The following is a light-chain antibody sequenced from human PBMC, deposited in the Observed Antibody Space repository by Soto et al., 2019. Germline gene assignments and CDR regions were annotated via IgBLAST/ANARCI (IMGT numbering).Light chain of an antibody. J-gene: IGKJ2*01. CDR1: QSINSW. V-gene: IGKV1-5*03. Sequence: DIQMTQSPPTLSASTGDRVTITCRASQSINSWLAWYQQRPGKAPKLLIYKASNLESGVPSRFSGSGSGTEFTLTISSLQPDDFATYYCLQYSSYAYTFGQGTNLEIK. CDR2: KAS. CDR3: LQYSSYAYT.